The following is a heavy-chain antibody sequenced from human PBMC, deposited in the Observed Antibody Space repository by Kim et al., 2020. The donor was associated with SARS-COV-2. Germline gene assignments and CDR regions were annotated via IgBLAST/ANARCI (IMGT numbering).Heavy chain of an antibody. V-gene: IGHV4-59*08. D-gene: IGHD1-1*01. CDR2: T. J-gene: IGHJ3*02. Sequence: TNYTPSLNNRVTISVDTSKNQFSLKLSSVTAADTAVYYCARRRGNAACDIWGQGTMVAVSS. CDR3: ARRRGNAACDI.